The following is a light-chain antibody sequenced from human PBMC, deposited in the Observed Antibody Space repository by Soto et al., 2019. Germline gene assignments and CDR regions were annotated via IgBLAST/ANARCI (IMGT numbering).Light chain of an antibody. V-gene: IGKV3-11*01. J-gene: IGKJ1*01. CDR2: DAS. Sequence: EVVMTQSPATXSXXPXXXXXXXXRASQSVSSYLAWYQQKPGQAPRLLIYDASNRATGIPARFSGSGSGTDFTLTISRLEPEDFAVYYCQQYGGSPRTFGQGTKVDIK. CDR1: QSVSSY. CDR3: QQYGGSPRT.